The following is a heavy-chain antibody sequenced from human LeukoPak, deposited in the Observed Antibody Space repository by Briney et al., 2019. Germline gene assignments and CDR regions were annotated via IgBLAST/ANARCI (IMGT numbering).Heavy chain of an antibody. J-gene: IGHJ4*02. V-gene: IGHV3-23*01. D-gene: IGHD2-2*01. CDR3: AKRNPTYCSSTSCYSY. Sequence: GGSLRLSCAASGFTFSGFAMSWVRQAPGKGLEWVSGISGSGDRTYYADSVKGRFTISRDNSKNTLYLQMNSLRAEDTAVYYCAKRNPTYCSSTSCYSYWGQGTLVTVSS. CDR2: ISGSGDRT. CDR1: GFTFSGFA.